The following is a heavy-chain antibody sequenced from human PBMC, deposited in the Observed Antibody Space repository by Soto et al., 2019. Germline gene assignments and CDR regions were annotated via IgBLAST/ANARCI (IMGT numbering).Heavy chain of an antibody. CDR1: GYTFTSYG. D-gene: IGHD3-3*01. CDR3: ARSGITIFEGEYNWFDP. Sequence: QVQLVQSGAEVKKPGASVKVSCKASGYTFTSYGITWVRQAPGQGLEWMGWISAYNGNTNYAQKLQGRVTMTTDTATSPAYMELRGLRSDDTAVYYCARSGITIFEGEYNWFDPWGQGTLVTVSS. CDR2: ISAYNGNT. J-gene: IGHJ5*02. V-gene: IGHV1-18*01.